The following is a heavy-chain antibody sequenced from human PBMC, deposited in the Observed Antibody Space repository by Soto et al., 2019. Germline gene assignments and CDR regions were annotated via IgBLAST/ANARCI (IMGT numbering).Heavy chain of an antibody. CDR1: GGSISSGGYY. D-gene: IGHD5-18*01. CDR2: IYYSGST. CDR3: ARRYSYGLGTYYFDH. J-gene: IGHJ4*02. V-gene: IGHV4-31*03. Sequence: QVQLQESGPGLVEPSQTLSLTCTVSGGSISSGGYYWSWIRQHPGKGLEWIGYIYYSGSTYYNPSLKSRVTLSVDTSKNHFSLKLSSVNAADTAVYYCARRYSYGLGTYYFDHWGQGTLVSVSS.